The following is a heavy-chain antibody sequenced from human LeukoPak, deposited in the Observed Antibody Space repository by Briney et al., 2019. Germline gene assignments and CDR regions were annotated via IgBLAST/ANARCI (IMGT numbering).Heavy chain of an antibody. J-gene: IGHJ4*02. CDR3: AREAATAAHLHY. D-gene: IGHD6-13*01. CDR1: GASISGYY. CDR2: IYNNGDT. V-gene: IGHV4-4*07. Sequence: PSETLSLTRTVSGASISGYYWSWIRQPAGKGLEWIGRIYNNGDTKYNPSLKSRVTMSVDTSKNQFSLKLSSVTAADTAVYFCAREAATAAHLHYWGQGTLVTVSS.